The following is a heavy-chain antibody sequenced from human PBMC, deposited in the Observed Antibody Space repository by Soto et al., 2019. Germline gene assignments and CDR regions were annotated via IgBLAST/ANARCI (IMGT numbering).Heavy chain of an antibody. CDR1: GYTFTSYD. CDR3: ARLYDSSGYYFTYFDY. J-gene: IGHJ4*02. CDR2: MNPNSGNT. D-gene: IGHD3-22*01. V-gene: IGHV1-8*01. Sequence: GASVKVSCKAPGYTFTSYDINWVRQATGQGLEWMGWMNPNSGNTGYAQKFQGRVTMTRNTSRSTAYMELSSLRSEDTAVYYCARLYDSSGYYFTYFDYWGQGTLVTVSS.